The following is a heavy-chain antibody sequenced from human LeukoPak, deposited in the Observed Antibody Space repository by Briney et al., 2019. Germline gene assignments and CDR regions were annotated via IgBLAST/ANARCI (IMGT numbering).Heavy chain of an antibody. J-gene: IGHJ3*02. CDR1: GFIFTSYY. CDR3: AGRITMVRGVIMAFDI. V-gene: IGHV1-69*13. CDR2: IIPIFGTA. D-gene: IGHD3-10*01. Sequence: SVRVSCKASGFIFTSYYMHWVRQAPGQGLEWMGGIIPIFGTANYAQKFQGRVTITADEFTSTAYMELSSLRSEDTAVYYCAGRITMVRGVIMAFDIWGQGTMVTVSS.